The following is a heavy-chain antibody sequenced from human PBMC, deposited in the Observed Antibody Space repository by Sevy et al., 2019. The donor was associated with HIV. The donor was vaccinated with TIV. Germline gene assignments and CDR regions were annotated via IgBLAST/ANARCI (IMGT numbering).Heavy chain of an antibody. Sequence: SETLSLTCTVSGGSVSSGSYYWSWIRQPPGKGLEWIGYIYYSGSTNYNPSLKSQVTISVDTSNNQFSLKLSSVTPADTALYYCARALNGPHMITFGGVIPHAFDIWGQGTMVTVSS. CDR3: ARALNGPHMITFGGVIPHAFDI. CDR2: IYYSGST. D-gene: IGHD3-16*02. J-gene: IGHJ3*02. CDR1: GGSVSSGSYY. V-gene: IGHV4-61*01.